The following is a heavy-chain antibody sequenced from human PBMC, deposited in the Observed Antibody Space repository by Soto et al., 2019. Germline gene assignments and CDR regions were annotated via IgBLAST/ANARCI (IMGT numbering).Heavy chain of an antibody. V-gene: IGHV1-2*02. Sequence: ASVKFSCKASGYTFTGYYMHWVRQAPGQGLEWMGWINPNSGGTNYAQKFQGRVTMTRDTSISTAYMELSRLRSDDTAVYYCAKEWSYYYGMDVWGQGTTVTVSS. CDR2: INPNSGGT. CDR1: GYTFTGYY. D-gene: IGHD3-3*01. J-gene: IGHJ6*02. CDR3: AKEWSYYYGMDV.